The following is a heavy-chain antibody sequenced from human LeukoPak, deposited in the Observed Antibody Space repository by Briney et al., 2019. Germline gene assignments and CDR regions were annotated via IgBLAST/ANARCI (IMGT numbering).Heavy chain of an antibody. J-gene: IGHJ4*02. CDR3: ARDAQRGFDYSNSLQY. D-gene: IGHD4-11*01. CDR1: GFIFSHYG. V-gene: IGHV3-33*01. CDR2: IWSDGTNR. Sequence: GGSLRLSCAVSGFIFSHYGMHWVCQAPGKGLEWVAVIWSDGTNRYYADSVKGRFSINRDDSQKRVFLQMDSLRAEDTAVYYCARDAQRGFDYSNSLQYWGQGALVTVSS.